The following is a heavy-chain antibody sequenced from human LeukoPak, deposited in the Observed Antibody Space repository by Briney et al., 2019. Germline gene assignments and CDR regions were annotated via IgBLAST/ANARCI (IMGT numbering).Heavy chain of an antibody. Sequence: SVKVSCKASGGTFSSYAISWVRQAPGQGLEWMGGIIPIFGTANYAQKFQGRVTITADESTSTAYMELSSLRSEDTAVYYCAREGVYYDFWGGYYPRYGMDVWGQGTTVTVSS. J-gene: IGHJ6*02. V-gene: IGHV1-69*13. CDR3: AREGVYYDFWGGYYPRYGMDV. CDR2: IIPIFGTA. CDR1: GGTFSSYA. D-gene: IGHD3-3*01.